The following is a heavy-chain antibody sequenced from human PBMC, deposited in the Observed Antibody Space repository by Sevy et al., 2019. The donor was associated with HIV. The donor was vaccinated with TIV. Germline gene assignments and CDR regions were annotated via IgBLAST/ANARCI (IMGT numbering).Heavy chain of an antibody. CDR3: AKGSKATDSAFDL. V-gene: IGHV3-30*18. CDR2: VSYDGSTK. Sequence: GGSLRLSCAASGFIFSNYGIHWVRQAPGKGLEWVAVVSYDGSTKYYADFVKGRFTISRDNSKNTVYLQMNTLRTEDTAVFYCAKGSKATDSAFDLWGQGTMVTVSS. D-gene: IGHD1-26*01. CDR1: GFIFSNYG. J-gene: IGHJ3*01.